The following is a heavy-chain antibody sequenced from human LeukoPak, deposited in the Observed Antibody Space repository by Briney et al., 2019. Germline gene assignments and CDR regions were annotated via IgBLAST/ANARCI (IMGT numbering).Heavy chain of an antibody. D-gene: IGHD6-13*01. CDR1: GFTFSNYW. Sequence: PGGSLSLSCAASGFTFSNYWMSWVRQAPGKGLEWVANIKEEGSEKYYVDSVKGRFTISRDNARNSLYLQMNSLRAEDTAVYYCASGRQLGYWGQGTLVTVSS. CDR2: IKEEGSEK. CDR3: ASGRQLGY. V-gene: IGHV3-7*01. J-gene: IGHJ4*02.